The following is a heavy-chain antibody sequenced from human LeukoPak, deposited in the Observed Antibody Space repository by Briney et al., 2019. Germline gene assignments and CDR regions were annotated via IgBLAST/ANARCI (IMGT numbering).Heavy chain of an antibody. Sequence: SETLSLTCTVSGASISSSDRYWGWIRQPPGKGLEWIGRISSSGSTYYNPSLKSRVTISVDTSKNQFSLKLSSVTAADTAVYYCARGEFGADYGDYPYFDYWGQGTLVTVSS. CDR1: GASISSSDRY. D-gene: IGHD4-17*01. CDR2: ISSSGST. V-gene: IGHV4-39*07. J-gene: IGHJ4*02. CDR3: ARGEFGADYGDYPYFDY.